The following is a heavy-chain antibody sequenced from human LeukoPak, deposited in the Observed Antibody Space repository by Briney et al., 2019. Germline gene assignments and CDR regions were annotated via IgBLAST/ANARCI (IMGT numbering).Heavy chain of an antibody. J-gene: IGHJ4*02. CDR1: GFTFSGLW. D-gene: IGHD3-22*01. Sequence: PGGSLRLSCAASGFTFSGLWMHWVRHAPGKGLVWVARINSDGSTTNYADSVKGRFTISRDNAKNTLYLQMNSMRFEDTALYYFPRLGYDSSGYHPFDYWGQGTLVTVSS. V-gene: IGHV3-74*01. CDR3: PRLGYDSSGYHPFDY. CDR2: INSDGSTT.